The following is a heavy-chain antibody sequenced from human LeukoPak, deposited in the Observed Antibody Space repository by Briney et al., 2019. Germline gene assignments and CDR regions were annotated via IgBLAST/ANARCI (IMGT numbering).Heavy chain of an antibody. CDR1: GYTFTSYG. D-gene: IGHD3-10*01. J-gene: IGHJ6*02. CDR2: ISAYNGNT. V-gene: IGHV1-18*01. Sequence: ASVKVSCKASGYTFTSYGISWVRQAPGQGLEWMGWISAYNGNTNYAQKLQGRVTMTTDTSTSTAYMELRSLRSDDTAVYYCATTGMGGSGSYYDYYGMDVWGQGTTVTVSS. CDR3: ATTGMGGSGSYYDYYGMDV.